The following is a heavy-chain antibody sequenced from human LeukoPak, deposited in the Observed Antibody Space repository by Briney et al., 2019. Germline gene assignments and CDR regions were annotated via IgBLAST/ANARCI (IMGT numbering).Heavy chain of an antibody. CDR1: GFTFSTYS. CDR3: ARRSEFGVLYYMDV. D-gene: IGHD3-16*01. J-gene: IGHJ6*03. CDR2: ISGSSGTI. V-gene: IGHV3-48*01. Sequence: GGSLRLSCAASGFTFSTYSMNWVRQAPGKGLVGVSYISGSSGTIYYADSVKGRFTISRDNAKNSLYLQMNSLRAEDTAVYYCARRSEFGVLYYMDVWGKGTTVTVS.